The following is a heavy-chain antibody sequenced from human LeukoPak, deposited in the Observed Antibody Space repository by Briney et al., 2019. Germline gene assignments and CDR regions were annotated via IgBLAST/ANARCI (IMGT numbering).Heavy chain of an antibody. Sequence: PSETLSLTCTVSGGSISSYYWSWTRQPPRQGMEWIGFIYYSGSTSYNPSLKSRVTISVDTSKNQFSLKLSSVTAADTAVYYCARGGSSGYYLPYYFDYWGQGTLVTVSS. V-gene: IGHV4-59*01. CDR1: GGSISSYY. J-gene: IGHJ4*02. D-gene: IGHD3-22*01. CDR3: ARGGSSGYYLPYYFDY. CDR2: IYYSGST.